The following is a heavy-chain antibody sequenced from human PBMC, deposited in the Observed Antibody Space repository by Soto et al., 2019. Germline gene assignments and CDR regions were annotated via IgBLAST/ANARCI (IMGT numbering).Heavy chain of an antibody. Sequence: SETPSLTCTVSGGSISSDYWSWIRQPPGKGLEWIGYIYYSGSTNYNPSLKSRVTISVDTSKNQFSLKLSSVTAADTAVYYCARVFSYDFWSGYFGPFDYWGQGTLVTVSS. J-gene: IGHJ4*02. CDR3: ARVFSYDFWSGYFGPFDY. CDR1: GGSISSDY. CDR2: IYYSGST. V-gene: IGHV4-59*08. D-gene: IGHD3-3*01.